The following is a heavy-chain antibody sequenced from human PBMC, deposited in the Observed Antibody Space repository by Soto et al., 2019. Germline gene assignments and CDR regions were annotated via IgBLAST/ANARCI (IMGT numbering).Heavy chain of an antibody. D-gene: IGHD3-10*02. CDR2: IYWDDDK. V-gene: IGHV2-5*02. Sequence: QITLKESGPTLVKPTQTLTLTCTFSGLSLSTSGEAVGWFRQPPGKALDWLALIYWDDDKRYNPTLKPRLTITKDTSKNQVILTLTNMDPVDTATYYCAHYVSTSPAGWFAAWGQGILVAVSS. CDR1: GLSLSTSGEA. J-gene: IGHJ5*02. CDR3: AHYVSTSPAGWFAA.